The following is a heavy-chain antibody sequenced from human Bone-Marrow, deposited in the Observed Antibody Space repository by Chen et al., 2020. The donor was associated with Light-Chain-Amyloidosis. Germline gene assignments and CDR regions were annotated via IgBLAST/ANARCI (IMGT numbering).Heavy chain of an antibody. J-gene: IGHJ4*02. V-gene: IGHV3-48*03. CDR3: ARAKTGYSSGWLMGVVPDY. Sequence: EVQLVESGGGLVQPGGSLRLSCAASGFTFSSYEMNWVRQAPGKGLEWVSYISSSGSTIYYADSGKGRFTISRDNAKNSLYLQMNSLRAEDTAVYYCARAKTGYSSGWLMGVVPDYWGQGTLVTVSS. D-gene: IGHD6-19*01. CDR2: ISSSGSTI. CDR1: GFTFSSYE.